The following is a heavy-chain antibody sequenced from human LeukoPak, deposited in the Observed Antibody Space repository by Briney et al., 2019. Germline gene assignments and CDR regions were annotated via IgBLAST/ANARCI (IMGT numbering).Heavy chain of an antibody. CDR1: GFTFSSYA. CDR2: ISGSGGST. J-gene: IGHJ3*02. V-gene: IGHV3-23*01. D-gene: IGHD2-2*01. Sequence: GGSLRLSCAASGFTFSSYAMSWVRQAPGKGLEWVSAISGSGGSTYYADSVKGRFTISRDNSKNTLYLQMNSLRAEDTAVYYCGTPEVPAAGMNAFDIWGQGTMVTVSS. CDR3: GTPEVPAAGMNAFDI.